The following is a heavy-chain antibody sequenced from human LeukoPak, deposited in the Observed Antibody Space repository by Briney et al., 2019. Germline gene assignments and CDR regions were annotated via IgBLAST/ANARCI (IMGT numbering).Heavy chain of an antibody. Sequence: GGSLRLSCAASGFTFSSYAMSWVRQASGKGLEWVSGISGSGGSTNYADSVKGRFTISRDNSKNTLYLQMNSLRAEDTARYYCAKEALWFGNAFDIWGQGTMVTVSS. CDR2: ISGSGGST. V-gene: IGHV3-23*01. D-gene: IGHD3-10*01. CDR1: GFTFSSYA. J-gene: IGHJ3*02. CDR3: AKEALWFGNAFDI.